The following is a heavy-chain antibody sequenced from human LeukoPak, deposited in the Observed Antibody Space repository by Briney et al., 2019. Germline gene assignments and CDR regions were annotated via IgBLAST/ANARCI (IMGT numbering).Heavy chain of an antibody. CDR2: IKQDGSET. CDR1: GFTFSSYW. J-gene: IGHJ4*02. D-gene: IGHD2-21*02. V-gene: IGHV3-7*01. Sequence: GGSLRLSCAASGFTFSSYWMSWVRQAPGKGLEWVANIKQDGSETYYVDSVKGRFTISRDSAKNSLYLQMNSLRAEDTAVYYCARVRVVTALGYFDYWGQGTLVTVSS. CDR3: ARVRVVTALGYFDY.